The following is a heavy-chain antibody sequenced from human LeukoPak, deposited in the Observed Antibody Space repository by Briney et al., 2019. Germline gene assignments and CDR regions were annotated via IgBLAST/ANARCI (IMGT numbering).Heavy chain of an antibody. CDR3: ARGRPSDY. V-gene: IGHV4-59*08. CDR1: GDSISSYY. J-gene: IGHJ4*02. Sequence: PSETLSLTCTVSGDSISSYYWSWILQPPGKGLEWIGYIYYSGSTNQNPSLKSRVTISVDTSKNQFSLKLTSVTAADTAVYYCARGRPSDYWGQGTLVTVSS. CDR2: IYYSGST. D-gene: IGHD6-6*01.